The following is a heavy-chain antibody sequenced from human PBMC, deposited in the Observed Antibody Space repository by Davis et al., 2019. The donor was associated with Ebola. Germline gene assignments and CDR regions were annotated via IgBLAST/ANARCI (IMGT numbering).Heavy chain of an antibody. CDR2: INGGNGNT. CDR3: ARVDSGSYYLDAFDI. CDR1: GYTFTSYG. D-gene: IGHD1-26*01. Sequence: ASVKVSCKASGYTFTSYGICWVRQAPGQRLEWMGWINGGNGNTKYSQKFQGRVTITRDTSASTAYMELSSLRSEDTAVYYCARVDSGSYYLDAFDIWGQGTMVTVSS. J-gene: IGHJ3*02. V-gene: IGHV1-3*01.